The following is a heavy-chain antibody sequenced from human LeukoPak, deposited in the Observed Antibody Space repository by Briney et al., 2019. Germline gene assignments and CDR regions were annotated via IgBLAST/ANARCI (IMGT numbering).Heavy chain of an antibody. CDR1: GYTFTGYY. Sequence: ASVKVSCKASGYTFTGYYMHWVRQAPGQGLEWMGWISAYNGNTNYLQKLQGRVTMTTDTSTNTAYMELRSLTSDDTAVYYCARDHSSSGQLFDYWGQGTLVTVSS. V-gene: IGHV1-18*04. CDR3: ARDHSSSGQLFDY. D-gene: IGHD6-13*01. CDR2: ISAYNGNT. J-gene: IGHJ4*02.